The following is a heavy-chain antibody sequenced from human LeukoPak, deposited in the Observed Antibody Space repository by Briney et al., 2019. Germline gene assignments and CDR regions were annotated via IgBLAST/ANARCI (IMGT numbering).Heavy chain of an antibody. CDR2: ISGSGGST. CDR1: GFTFSSYA. V-gene: IGHV3-23*01. Sequence: GGSLRLSCAASGFTFSSYAMSWVRQAPGKGLEWVSAISGSGGSTYYADSVKGRFTISRDNSKNTLYLQMTSLRAEDTAVYYCAKDQRYDRSGYYYGGDFDYWGQGTLVTVSS. J-gene: IGHJ4*02. D-gene: IGHD3-22*01. CDR3: AKDQRYDRSGYYYGGDFDY.